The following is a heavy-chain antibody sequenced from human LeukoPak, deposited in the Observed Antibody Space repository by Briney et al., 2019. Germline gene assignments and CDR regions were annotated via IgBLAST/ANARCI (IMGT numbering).Heavy chain of an antibody. V-gene: IGHV3-30*18. D-gene: IGHD3-3*01. J-gene: IGHJ6*02. CDR1: GFTFSSYG. CDR2: ISYDGSNK. Sequence: GGSLRLSCAASGFTFSSYGMHWVRQAPGKGLEWVAVISYDGSNKYYADSVKGRFTISRDNSKNTLYLQMNRLRAEDTAVYYCAKLHPDFWSGYSRNYYYYGLDVWGQGTTVTVSS. CDR3: AKLHPDFWSGYSRNYYYYGLDV.